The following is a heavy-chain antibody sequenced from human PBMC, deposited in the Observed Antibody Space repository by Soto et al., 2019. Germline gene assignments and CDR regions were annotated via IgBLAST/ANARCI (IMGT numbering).Heavy chain of an antibody. Sequence: GGSLRLSCAASGFTFSSYSMNWVRQAPGKGLEWVSYISSSSSTIYYADSVKGRFTISRDNAKNSLYLQMNSLRAEDTAVYYCARDSFDPGSYYNVRYYYYMDVWGKGTTVTVSS. J-gene: IGHJ6*03. CDR3: ARDSFDPGSYYNVRYYYYMDV. CDR2: ISSSSSTI. CDR1: GFTFSSYS. V-gene: IGHV3-48*01. D-gene: IGHD3-10*01.